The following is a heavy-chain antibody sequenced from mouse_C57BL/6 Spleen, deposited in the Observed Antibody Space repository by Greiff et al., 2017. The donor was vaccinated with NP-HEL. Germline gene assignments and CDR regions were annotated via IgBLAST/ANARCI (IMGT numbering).Heavy chain of an antibody. Sequence: VQLQQSGTELVKPGASVKLSCKASGYTFTSYWMHWVKQRPGQGLEWIGNINPSNGGTNYNEKFKSKATLTVDKSSSTAYMQLSSLTSEDSAVYYCARGYYYGDWYFDVWGTGTTVTVSS. CDR1: GYTFTSYW. CDR2: INPSNGGT. V-gene: IGHV1-53*01. CDR3: ARGYYYGDWYFDV. J-gene: IGHJ1*03. D-gene: IGHD1-1*01.